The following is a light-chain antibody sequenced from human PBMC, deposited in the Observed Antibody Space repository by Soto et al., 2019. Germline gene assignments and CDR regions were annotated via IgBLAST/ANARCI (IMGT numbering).Light chain of an antibody. V-gene: IGKV1-5*01. J-gene: IGKJ1*01. CDR1: QNINEW. CDR2: DAS. Sequence: DIQMTQSPSTLSASVGDRVTITCRASQNINEWLAWYQQKPGKAPKFLIYDASILESGVPSRFSGSGSGTEFPLTISSLQPYDFATYYCQRYNSNSRTFGQGTKVEIK. CDR3: QRYNSNSRT.